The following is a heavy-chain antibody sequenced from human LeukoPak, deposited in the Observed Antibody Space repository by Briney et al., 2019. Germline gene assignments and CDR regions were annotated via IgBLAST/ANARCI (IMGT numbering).Heavy chain of an antibody. CDR3: AKLTDYGDQDY. CDR2: IRYDGSNK. Sequence: GGFLRLSCAASGFTFSSYGMHWVRQAPGKGLEWVAFIRYDGSNKYYADSVKGRFTISRDNSKNTLYLQMNSLRAEDTAVYYCAKLTDYGDQDYWGQGTLVTVSS. D-gene: IGHD4-17*01. CDR1: GFTFSSYG. J-gene: IGHJ4*02. V-gene: IGHV3-30*02.